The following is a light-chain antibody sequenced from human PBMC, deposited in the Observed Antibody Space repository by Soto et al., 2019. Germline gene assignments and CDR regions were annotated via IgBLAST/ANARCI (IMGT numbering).Light chain of an antibody. CDR3: QQYNSYST. CDR1: QSISAW. Sequence: DIQMTQSPSTLPASVGDRVTITCRASQSISAWLAWYQQKPGKAPKLLIYDAFSLQSGVPSRFSGSGSGTEFTLTISSLQPDDFATYYCQQYNSYSTFGQGTKVDI. V-gene: IGKV1-5*01. CDR2: DAF. J-gene: IGKJ1*01.